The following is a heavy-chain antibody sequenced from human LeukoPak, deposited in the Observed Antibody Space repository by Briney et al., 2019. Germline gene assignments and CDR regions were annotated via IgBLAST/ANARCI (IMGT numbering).Heavy chain of an antibody. CDR2: IKQDGSEK. CDR3: ARETTVVTGSWDAFDI. V-gene: IGHV3-7*01. J-gene: IGHJ3*02. Sequence: GGSLRLSCAASGFTFSSYWMSWVRQAPGKGLEWVANIKQDGSEKYYVDSVKGRFTISRDNAKNSLYLQMSSLRAEDTAVYYCARETTVVTGSWDAFDIWGQGTMVTVSS. CDR1: GFTFSSYW. D-gene: IGHD4-23*01.